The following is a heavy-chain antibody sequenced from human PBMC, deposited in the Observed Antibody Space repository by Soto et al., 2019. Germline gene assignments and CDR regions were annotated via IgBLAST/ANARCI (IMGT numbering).Heavy chain of an antibody. Sequence: PSETLSLTCTVSGGSISSYYWSWIRQPPGKGLEWIGYIYYSGSTNYNPSLKSRVTISVDTSKNQFSLKLSSVTAADTAVYYCARLGGAVYYFEYWGQGTLVTVSS. CDR3: ARLGGAVYYFEY. V-gene: IGHV4-59*01. D-gene: IGHD3-16*01. J-gene: IGHJ4*02. CDR2: IYYSGST. CDR1: GGSISSYY.